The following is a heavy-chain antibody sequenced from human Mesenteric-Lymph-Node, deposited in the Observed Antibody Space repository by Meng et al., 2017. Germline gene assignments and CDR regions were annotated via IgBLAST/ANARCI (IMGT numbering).Heavy chain of an antibody. CDR2: IWYDGSNK. Sequence: GGSLRLSCADSGFTFSDYWMSWVRQAPGKGLEWVAVIWYDGSNKYYADSVKGRFTISRDNSKNTLYLQMNSLRAEDTAVYYCASNGYSYGDLFDYWGQGTLVTVSS. CDR1: GFTFSDYW. J-gene: IGHJ4*02. D-gene: IGHD5-18*01. CDR3: ASNGYSYGDLFDY. V-gene: IGHV3-33*08.